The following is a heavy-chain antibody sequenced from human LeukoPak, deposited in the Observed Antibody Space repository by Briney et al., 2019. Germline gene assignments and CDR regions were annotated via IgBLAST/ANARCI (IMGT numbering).Heavy chain of an antibody. CDR3: AKAGYSSIWYIDY. CDR1: GFTLSNSG. J-gene: IGHJ4*02. D-gene: IGHD6-13*01. CDR2: IWSDGSTK. V-gene: IGHV3-33*06. Sequence: PGGSLRLSCAASGFTLSNSGMHWVRQAPVKGLEWVAVIWSDGSTKDYADSVKGRFTISRDNSKNTLYLQMNSLRAEDTAVYYCAKAGYSSIWYIDYWGQGTLVTVSS.